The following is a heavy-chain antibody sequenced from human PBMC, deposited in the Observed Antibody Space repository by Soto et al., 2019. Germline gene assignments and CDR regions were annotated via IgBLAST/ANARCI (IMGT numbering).Heavy chain of an antibody. CDR2: ISAYNGNT. CDR3: ARWADCSSNSCRRGP. CDR1: GYTFTSYG. V-gene: IGHV1-18*01. D-gene: IGHD2-2*01. Sequence: QVQLVQSGAEVKKPGASVKVSCKASGYTFTSYGISWVRPAPGQGLEWMGWISAYNGNTNYAQKLQGRVTMTTDTSTSTAYMELGSLRSDDTAVYYCARWADCSSNSCRRGPWGQGTMVTVSS. J-gene: IGHJ5*02.